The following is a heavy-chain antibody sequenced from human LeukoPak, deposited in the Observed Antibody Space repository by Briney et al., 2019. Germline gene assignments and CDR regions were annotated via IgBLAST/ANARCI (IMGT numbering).Heavy chain of an antibody. D-gene: IGHD3-3*01. CDR1: GFIFRSYA. Sequence: GSLRLSCVGSGFIFRSYAVTWVRQAPGKGLDWVSSITANGDTTYYADSVKGRFTISRDNSRNTLYLQMSSLRAEDTALYYCATFGVIVRNNYLDYWGQGALVAVSS. V-gene: IGHV3-23*01. J-gene: IGHJ4*02. CDR3: ATFGVIVRNNYLDY. CDR2: ITANGDTT.